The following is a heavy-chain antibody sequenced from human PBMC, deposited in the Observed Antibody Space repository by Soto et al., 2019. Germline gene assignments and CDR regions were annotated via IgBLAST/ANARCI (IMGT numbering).Heavy chain of an antibody. CDR3: AREGVVVVPAAMERPDSYYFDY. CDR1: GCTFSSYA. J-gene: IGHJ4*02. CDR2: IIPIFGTA. Sequence: SVKVSCKASGCTFSSYAISWVRQAPGQVLEWMGGIIPIFGTANYAQKFQGRVTITADESTSTAYMELSSLRSEDTAVYYCAREGVVVVPAAMERPDSYYFDYWGQGTLVTVSS. D-gene: IGHD2-2*01. V-gene: IGHV1-69*13.